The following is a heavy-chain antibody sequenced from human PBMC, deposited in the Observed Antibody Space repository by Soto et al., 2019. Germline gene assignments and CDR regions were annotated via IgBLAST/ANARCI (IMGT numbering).Heavy chain of an antibody. CDR2: INPAGGTT. J-gene: IGHJ4*02. V-gene: IGHV1-46*01. D-gene: IGHD2-21*02. CDR1: GYSFTSTY. Sequence: QVQLVQSGAEVKKPGASVRISCRASGYSFTSTYVHWVRQAPGQGPEWMGIINPAGGTTYYAQKFQGRLTITSATSTDTVFMDLNDLKSEDTAVYLCALKVVTYYDNWGQGTLLTVSS. CDR3: ALKVVTYYDN.